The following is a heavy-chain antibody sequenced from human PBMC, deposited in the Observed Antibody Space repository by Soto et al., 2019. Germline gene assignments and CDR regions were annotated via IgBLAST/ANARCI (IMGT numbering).Heavy chain of an antibody. CDR3: ARDQVERYYDSSGYPNDAFDI. D-gene: IGHD3-22*01. CDR2: IIPIFGIA. J-gene: IGHJ3*02. CDR1: GGTFSSYA. Sequence: SGKVSCKASGGTFSSYAISWLREAPGQGLEWMGGIIPIFGIANYAQKFQGRVTITADESTSTAYMELSSLRSEDTAVYYCARDQVERYYDSSGYPNDAFDIWGQGTMVTVSS. V-gene: IGHV1-69*13.